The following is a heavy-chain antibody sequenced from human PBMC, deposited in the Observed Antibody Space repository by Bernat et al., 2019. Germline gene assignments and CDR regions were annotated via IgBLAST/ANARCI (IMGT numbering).Heavy chain of an antibody. Sequence: QVQLQESGPGLVKPSETLSLTCSVSVGSISSSNYCWGWIRQSPGKGLEWIGNFYYGGSTHYNPSLKSRVIISVDASKNQFSLELSSVTAADTALYYCARRTRGGYNWYFDYWGQGILATVSS. V-gene: IGHV4-39*01. J-gene: IGHJ4*02. CDR2: FYYGGST. D-gene: IGHD5-24*01. CDR1: VGSISSSNYC. CDR3: ARRTRGGYNWYFDY.